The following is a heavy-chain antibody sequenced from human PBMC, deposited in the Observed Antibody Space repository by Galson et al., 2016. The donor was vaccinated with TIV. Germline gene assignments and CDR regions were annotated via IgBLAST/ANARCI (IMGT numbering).Heavy chain of an antibody. D-gene: IGHD2-21*02. J-gene: IGHJ4*02. CDR2: IIPIAGIS. Sequence: SVKVSCKASGGTLSNDPITWVRQAPGQGLEWMGGIIPIAGISDNSQKFQGRVSITADVSTNTVYMELGSLRSEDTAVYYCARLTPWGGDCYYFDRWGQGTLVTVSS. CDR1: GGTLSNDP. V-gene: IGHV1-69*10. CDR3: ARLTPWGGDCYYFDR.